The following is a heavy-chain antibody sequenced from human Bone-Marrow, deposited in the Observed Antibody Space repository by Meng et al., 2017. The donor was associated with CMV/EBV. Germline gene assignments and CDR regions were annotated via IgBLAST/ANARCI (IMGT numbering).Heavy chain of an antibody. CDR2: VHHSGST. CDR3: VTGGFMVATTYHYGLDV. V-gene: IGHV4-4*02. Sequence: GSLRLSCAVSGDSLSGKIWWTWVRQPPGRGLEWIGEVHHSGSTNYKTSLESRVTISIDKSRNEFSLKLSSVTAADTAVYYCVTGGFMVATTYHYGLDVWGQGTTVNGAS. CDR1: GDSLSGKIW. D-gene: IGHD4/OR15-4a*01. J-gene: IGHJ6*01.